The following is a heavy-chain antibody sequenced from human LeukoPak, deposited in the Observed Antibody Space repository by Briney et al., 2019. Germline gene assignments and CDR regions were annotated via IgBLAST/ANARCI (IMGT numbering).Heavy chain of an antibody. J-gene: IGHJ5*02. CDR1: GGTFSSYA. CDR3: ARARIAAAVTYNWFDP. CDR2: IIPIFGIA. D-gene: IGHD6-13*01. V-gene: IGHV1-69*04. Sequence: ASVKVSCKASGGTFSSYAISRVRQAPGQGLEWMGRIIPIFGIANYAQKFQGRVTITADKSTSTAYMELSSLRSEDTAVYYCARARIAAAVTYNWFDPWGQGTLVTVSS.